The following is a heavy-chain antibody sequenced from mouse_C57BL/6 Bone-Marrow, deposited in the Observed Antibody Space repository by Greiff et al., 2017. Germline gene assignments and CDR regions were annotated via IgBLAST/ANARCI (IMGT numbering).Heavy chain of an antibody. CDR2: ISYDGSN. CDR3: AYSNYYAMDY. J-gene: IGHJ4*01. CDR1: GYSITSGYY. V-gene: IGHV3-6*01. D-gene: IGHD2-5*01. Sequence: EVKLQESGPGLVKPSQSLSLTCSVTGYSITSGYYWNWIRQFPGNKLEWMGYISYDGSNNYNPSLKNRISITRDTSKNQFFLKLNSVTTEDTATYYCAYSNYYAMDYWGQGTSVTVSS.